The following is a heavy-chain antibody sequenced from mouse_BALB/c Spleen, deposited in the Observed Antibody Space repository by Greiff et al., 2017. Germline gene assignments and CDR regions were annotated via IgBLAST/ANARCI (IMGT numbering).Heavy chain of an antibody. V-gene: IGHV5-6-4*01. Sequence: EVKLMESGGGLVKPGGSLKLSCAASGFTFSSYTMSWVRQTPEKRLVWVATISSGGSYTYYPDSVKGRFTISRDNAKNTLYLQMSSLKSEDTAMYYCTSILYYAMDYWGQGTSVTVSS. CDR3: TSILYYAMDY. J-gene: IGHJ4*01. CDR2: ISSGGSYT. CDR1: GFTFSSYT.